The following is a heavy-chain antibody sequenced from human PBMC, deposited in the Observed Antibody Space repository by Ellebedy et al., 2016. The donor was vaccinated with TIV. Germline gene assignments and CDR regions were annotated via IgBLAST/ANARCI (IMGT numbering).Heavy chain of an antibody. Sequence: PGGSLRLSCAASRFTFSTYAMSWVRQAPGKGLEWVSAISSSGSSTYYADSVKGRFTISRDNAKNSLYLQMNSLRAEDTAVYYCARGRRYDSSGYYYNYWGQGTLVTVSS. CDR3: ARGRRYDSSGYYYNY. V-gene: IGHV3-23*01. CDR1: RFTFSTYA. J-gene: IGHJ4*02. D-gene: IGHD3-22*01. CDR2: ISSSGSST.